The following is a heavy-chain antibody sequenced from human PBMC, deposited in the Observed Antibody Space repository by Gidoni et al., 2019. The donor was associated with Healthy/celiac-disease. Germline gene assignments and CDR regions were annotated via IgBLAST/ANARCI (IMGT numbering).Heavy chain of an antibody. V-gene: IGHV2-5*02. Sequence: QITLKESGPTLVKPTQTLTLTCTFSGFSLTTSGVGVGWIRQPPGKALEWLALIYWDDDKRYSPSLKSRLTITKDTSKNQVVLTMTNMDPVDTATYYCAHRGYSAYDLGGWFDPWGQGTLVTVSS. CDR2: IYWDDDK. CDR1: GFSLTTSGVG. CDR3: AHRGYSAYDLGGWFDP. J-gene: IGHJ5*02. D-gene: IGHD5-12*01.